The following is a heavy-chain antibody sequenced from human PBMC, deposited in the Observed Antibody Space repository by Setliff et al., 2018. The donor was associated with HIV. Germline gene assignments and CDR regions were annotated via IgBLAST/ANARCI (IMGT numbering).Heavy chain of an antibody. CDR2: IYYSGSS. J-gene: IGHJ6*03. Sequence: KASETLSLTCTVSGGSISTYYWSWIRQPPGKGLEWIGYIYYSGSSNHNPSLKSRVTISVDTYKNQFSLKLSSVTAADTAVYYCARGYPGIAVAGLTYYYYYYMDVGGKGTTVTVSS. CDR3: ARGYPGIAVAGLTYYYYYYMDV. D-gene: IGHD6-19*01. V-gene: IGHV4-59*01. CDR1: GGSISTYY.